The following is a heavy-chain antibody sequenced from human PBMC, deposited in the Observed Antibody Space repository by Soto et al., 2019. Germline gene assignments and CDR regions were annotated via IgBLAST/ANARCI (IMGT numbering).Heavy chain of an antibody. CDR3: AKDARIGTSGDDY. D-gene: IGHD3-10*01. Sequence: QVPLVESGGGVVQPGRSLRLSCAASGFTFSSYGMHWVRQAPGKGLEWVAVISYDGSNKYYADSVKGRFTISRDNSKNTLYLQMNSLRAEDTAVYYCAKDARIGTSGDDYWGQGTLVTVSS. V-gene: IGHV3-30*18. CDR1: GFTFSSYG. J-gene: IGHJ4*02. CDR2: ISYDGSNK.